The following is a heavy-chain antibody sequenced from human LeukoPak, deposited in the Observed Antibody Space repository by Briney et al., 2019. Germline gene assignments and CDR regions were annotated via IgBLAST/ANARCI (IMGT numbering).Heavy chain of an antibody. CDR3: AREMSGSNDAFDI. D-gene: IGHD3-10*01. CDR1: GFTFSSYD. V-gene: IGHV3-13*01. CDR2: IYRAGDT. Sequence: GGSLRLSCAASGFTFSSYDMHWVRQAPGEGLEWVSIIYRAGDTYYPGSVKGRFTISRENAKNSLYLQMNSLRAGDTAVYYCAREMSGSNDAFDIWGQGTMVTVSS. J-gene: IGHJ3*02.